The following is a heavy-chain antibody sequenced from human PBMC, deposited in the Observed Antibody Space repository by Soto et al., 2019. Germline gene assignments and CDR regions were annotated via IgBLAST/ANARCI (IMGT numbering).Heavy chain of an antibody. D-gene: IGHD3-22*01. J-gene: IGHJ4*02. Sequence: GGSLRLSCAASGFTFSNAWMNWVRQAPGKGLEWVGRIKSKIDGGTTDYAAPVKGRFTISRVVSKNTLYLQMNSLKTEDTAVYYCTTGPSSGYPGFDYWGQGTLVTVSS. CDR2: IKSKIDGGTT. CDR1: GFTFSNAW. CDR3: TTGPSSGYPGFDY. V-gene: IGHV3-15*07.